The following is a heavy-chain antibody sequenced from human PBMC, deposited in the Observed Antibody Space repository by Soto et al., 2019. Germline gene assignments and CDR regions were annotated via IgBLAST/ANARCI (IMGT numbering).Heavy chain of an antibody. CDR3: ARGPAAADD. Sequence: PGGSLRLSCAASGFTFSSYAMHWVRQAPGKGLEWVAVISYDGSNKYYADSVKGRFTISRDNSKNTLYLQMNSLRAEDTAVYYCARGPAAADDWGQGTLVTVSS. V-gene: IGHV3-30-3*01. CDR2: ISYDGSNK. CDR1: GFTFSSYA. D-gene: IGHD6-13*01. J-gene: IGHJ4*02.